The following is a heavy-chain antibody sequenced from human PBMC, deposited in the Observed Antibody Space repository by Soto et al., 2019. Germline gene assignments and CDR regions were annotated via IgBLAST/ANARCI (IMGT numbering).Heavy chain of an antibody. J-gene: IGHJ4*02. V-gene: IGHV3-15*01. CDR3: TKDDPINRN. CDR1: GFTFSNAW. CDR2: IKSKTDGGTR. Sequence: GGSLGLGCAASGFTFSNAWMSWVRQAPGKGLEWVGRIKSKTDGGTRDYAAPVKGRFIMSRDDSINTLYLQMNSLKTEDTAVYYCTKDDPINRNWGQGTLVTVSS.